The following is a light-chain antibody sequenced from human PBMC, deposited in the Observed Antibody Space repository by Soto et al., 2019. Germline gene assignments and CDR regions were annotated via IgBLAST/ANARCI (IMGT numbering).Light chain of an antibody. CDR3: QQYNNWPRT. J-gene: IGKJ1*01. CDR2: GAS. V-gene: IGKV3-15*01. Sequence: ETVMTQSAATLSVSPGERATLSCRASQSVSSNLAWYQQKPGQAPRLLIYGASTRVTGIPARFIGSGSGTEFTLTISSLQSEDFAVYYCQQYNNWPRTFGQGTKVEIK. CDR1: QSVSSN.